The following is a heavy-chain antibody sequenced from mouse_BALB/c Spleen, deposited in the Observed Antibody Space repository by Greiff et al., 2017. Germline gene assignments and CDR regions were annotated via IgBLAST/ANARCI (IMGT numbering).Heavy chain of an antibody. Sequence: VQLQQSGAELVKPGASVKLSCTASGYNIKDTYMHWVKQRPEPGLEWIGRIDPANGNTKYDQKFQGKATLTADTSSNTAYLQLSILTSEDTAVYYCASITAVVGAMDYWGQGTSGTVSS. CDR2: IDPANGNT. D-gene: IGHD1-1*01. J-gene: IGHJ4*01. CDR3: ASITAVVGAMDY. CDR1: GYNIKDTY. V-gene: IGHV14-3*02.